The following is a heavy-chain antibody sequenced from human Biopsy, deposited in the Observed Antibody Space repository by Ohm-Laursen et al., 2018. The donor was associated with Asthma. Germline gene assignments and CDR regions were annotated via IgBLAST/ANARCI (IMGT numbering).Heavy chain of an antibody. CDR2: INAANGNT. D-gene: IGHD3-9*01. CDR3: ARTYFDFLTGQVHDAFAV. V-gene: IGHV1-3*01. Sequence: SVKVSCKASGYTFINYAIHWVRQAPGHSLEWMGWINAANGNTKYSQKFQGRLTISRDTSASTAYMDLSSLRSEDTAVYYCARTYFDFLTGQVHDAFAVWGQGTMVAVSS. CDR1: GYTFINYA. J-gene: IGHJ3*01.